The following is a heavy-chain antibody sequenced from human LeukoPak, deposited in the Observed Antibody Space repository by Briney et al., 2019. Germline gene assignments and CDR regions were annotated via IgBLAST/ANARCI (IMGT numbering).Heavy chain of an antibody. CDR3: ARDGPEQWLVGY. V-gene: IGHV1-2*02. Sequence: ASVKVSFKASGYTFTGYYMHWVRQAPGQGLEWMGWINPNSGGTNYAQKFQGRVTMTRDTSISTAYMELSRLRSDDTAVYYCARDGPEQWLVGYWGQGTLVTVSS. CDR2: INPNSGGT. CDR1: GYTFTGYY. J-gene: IGHJ4*02. D-gene: IGHD6-19*01.